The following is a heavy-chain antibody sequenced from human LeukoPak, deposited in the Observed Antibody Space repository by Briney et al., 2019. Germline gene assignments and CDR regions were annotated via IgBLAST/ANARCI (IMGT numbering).Heavy chain of an antibody. CDR1: GGSISSGSYY. V-gene: IGHV4-61*02. Sequence: SETLSLTCTVSGGSISSGSYYWSWIRQPAGKGLEWIGRIYTSGSTYYNPSLKSRVTISVDTSKNQFSLKLSSVTAADTAVYYCARHVSDTAMVNWFDPWGQGTLVTVSS. CDR2: IYTSGST. CDR3: ARHVSDTAMVNWFDP. J-gene: IGHJ5*02. D-gene: IGHD5-18*01.